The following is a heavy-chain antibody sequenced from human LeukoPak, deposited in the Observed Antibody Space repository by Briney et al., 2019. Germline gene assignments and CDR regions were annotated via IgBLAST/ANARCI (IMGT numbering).Heavy chain of an antibody. D-gene: IGHD2-2*01. V-gene: IGHV4-4*07. CDR1: GGSISSYY. J-gene: IGHJ4*02. CDR3: ARDSCSSTSCYEYFDH. CDR2: IYTSGST. Sequence: PSETLSLTCTVSGGSISSYYWSWIRQPAGKGLEWIGRIYTSGSTNYNPSLKSRVTMSVDTSKNQFSLKLSSVTAADTAVYYCARDSCSSTSCYEYFDHWGQGTLVTVSS.